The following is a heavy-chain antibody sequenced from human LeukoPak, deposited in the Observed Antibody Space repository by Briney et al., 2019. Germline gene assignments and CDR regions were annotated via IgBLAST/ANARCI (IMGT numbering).Heavy chain of an antibody. Sequence: PGGSLRLSCSASGFTFNDYAMHWVRQPPGRGLEWVSGISWNSGDIGYADSVKGRFTISRDNAKNSLFLQMNSLRTEDTAFYYCVKDIGDYYDTSGYSGFEYWGQGTLVTASS. CDR1: GFTFNDYA. CDR2: ISWNSGDI. D-gene: IGHD3-22*01. CDR3: VKDIGDYYDTSGYSGFEY. V-gene: IGHV3-9*01. J-gene: IGHJ4*02.